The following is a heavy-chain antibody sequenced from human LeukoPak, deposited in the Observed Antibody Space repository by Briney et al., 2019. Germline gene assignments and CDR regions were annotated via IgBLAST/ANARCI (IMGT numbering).Heavy chain of an antibody. J-gene: IGHJ4*02. Sequence: PSETLSLTCTISGGSVSDYYWSWIRQSPGKGLEWIGYIYYTGSTTYNPSLKSRVTMSADTSKNQFSLKLSSVTAAYTAVYYCARVGRWEEIDYWGQGTLVTVSS. CDR1: GGSVSDYY. V-gene: IGHV4-59*08. CDR2: IYYTGST. D-gene: IGHD1-26*01. CDR3: ARVGRWEEIDY.